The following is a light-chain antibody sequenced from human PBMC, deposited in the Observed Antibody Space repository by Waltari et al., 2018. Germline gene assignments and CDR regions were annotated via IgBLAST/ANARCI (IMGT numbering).Light chain of an antibody. V-gene: IGLV2-14*01. CDR2: EVS. Sequence: QSALTKPAPVPGSPAQPITISRTGTRSDVGADNSVPRYQQHPGKAPQLMIYEVSNRPSGISNRFSGSKSGYTASLTISGLQAEDEAEYYCSSYTSSTTLLYVFGTGTKVTVL. CDR1: RSDVGADNS. CDR3: SSYTSSTTLLYV. J-gene: IGLJ1*01.